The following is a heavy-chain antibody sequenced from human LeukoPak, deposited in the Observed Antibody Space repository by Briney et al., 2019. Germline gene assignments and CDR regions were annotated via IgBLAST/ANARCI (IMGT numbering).Heavy chain of an antibody. CDR2: INHSGST. J-gene: IGHJ4*02. V-gene: IGHV4-34*01. D-gene: IGHD3-16*01. CDR3: ARVNGLPYYFDY. CDR1: GGSFSGYY. Sequence: SETLSLTCAVYGGSFSGYYWSWIRQPPGKGLEWIGEINHSGSTNYNPSLKSRVTISVDTSKNRFSLKLSSVTAADTAVYYCARVNGLPYYFDYWGQGTLVTVSS.